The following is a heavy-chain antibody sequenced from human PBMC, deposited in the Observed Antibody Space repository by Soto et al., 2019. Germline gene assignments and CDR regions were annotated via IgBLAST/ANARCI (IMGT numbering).Heavy chain of an antibody. J-gene: IGHJ5*02. CDR2: ISSSSSTI. CDR1: GFTFSSYS. D-gene: IGHD6-13*01. V-gene: IGHV3-48*02. Sequence: EVQLVESGGGLVQPGGSLRLSCAASGFTFSSYSMNWVRQAPGKGMEWVSYISSSSSTIYYADSVKGRFTISRVNAKNTLYLQMNSLRDEDTAVYYCARDSPYSSSWYDLNWFDPWGQGTLVTVSS. CDR3: ARDSPYSSSWYDLNWFDP.